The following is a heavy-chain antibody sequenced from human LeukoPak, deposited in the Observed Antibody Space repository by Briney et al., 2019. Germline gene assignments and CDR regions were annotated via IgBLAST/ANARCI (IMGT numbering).Heavy chain of an antibody. J-gene: IGHJ4*02. V-gene: IGHV4-34*01. CDR2: INHSGST. CDR3: ARNSLSSSWYAVFDY. Sequence: KTSETLSLTCAVYGGSFSGYYWSWIRQPPGKGLEWIGEINHSGSTNYNPSLKSRVTISVDTSKNQFSLKVSSVTAADTAVYYCARNSLSSSWYAVFDYWGQGTLVTVSS. D-gene: IGHD6-13*01. CDR1: GGSFSGYY.